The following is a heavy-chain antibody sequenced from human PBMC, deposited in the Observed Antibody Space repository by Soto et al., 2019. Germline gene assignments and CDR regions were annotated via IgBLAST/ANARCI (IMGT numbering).Heavy chain of an antibody. CDR1: GLSVSSSD. V-gene: IGHV3-53*02. J-gene: IGHJ6*02. D-gene: IGHD6-6*01. CDR3: STSSRNEYHFAMDA. CDR2: IYSGGST. Sequence: EVHLVETGGGLIQPGGSLRLSCAASGLSVSSSDMSWVRQASGKGLEWVSVIYSGGSTHDADSVKGRFTISRDNSTNTVHLQMNSLRVDDTAVYFCSTSSRNEYHFAMDAWGQGTTVIVSS.